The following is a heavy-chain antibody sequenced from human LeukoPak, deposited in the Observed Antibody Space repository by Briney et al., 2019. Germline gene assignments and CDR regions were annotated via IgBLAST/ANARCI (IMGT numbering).Heavy chain of an antibody. D-gene: IGHD2-2*01. V-gene: IGHV4-34*01. J-gene: IGHJ4*02. CDR2: INHSGST. CDR3: ARGHLKITSCYFYY. CDR1: GGSFSGYY. Sequence: SETLSLTCAVYGGSFSGYYWSWIRQPPGKGLEWIGEINHSGSTNYNPSLKSRVTISVDTPKNQFSLKLSSVTAADTAVDYGARGHLKITSCYFYYWGQGTLGTVSS.